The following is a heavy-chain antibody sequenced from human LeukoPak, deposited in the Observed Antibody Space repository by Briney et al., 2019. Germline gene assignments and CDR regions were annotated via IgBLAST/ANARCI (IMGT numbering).Heavy chain of an antibody. CDR3: ARPAALELPGGLYFDY. V-gene: IGHV4-39*01. Sequence: SETLSLTCTVSGGSISSSSYYWGWIRQPPGKGLEWIGSIYYSGSTYYNPSLKSRVTISVDTSKNQFSPKLSSVTAADTAVYYCARPAALELPGGLYFDYWGQGTLVTVSS. D-gene: IGHD1-7*01. CDR2: IYYSGST. CDR1: GGSISSSSYY. J-gene: IGHJ4*02.